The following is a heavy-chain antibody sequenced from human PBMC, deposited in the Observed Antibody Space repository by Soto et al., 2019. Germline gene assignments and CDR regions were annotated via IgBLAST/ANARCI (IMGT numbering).Heavy chain of an antibody. Sequence: SETLSLTCAVSGGSISSGGYSWSWIRQPPGKGLEWIGYIYHSGSTYYNPSLKSRVTISVDRSKNQFSLKLSSVTAADTAVYYCARAHYGDYGYGWTSGAKGPRSPSP. J-gene: IGHJ6*02. V-gene: IGHV4-30-2*01. CDR1: GGSISSGGYS. CDR2: IYHSGST. D-gene: IGHD4-17*01. CDR3: ARAHYGDYGYGWTS.